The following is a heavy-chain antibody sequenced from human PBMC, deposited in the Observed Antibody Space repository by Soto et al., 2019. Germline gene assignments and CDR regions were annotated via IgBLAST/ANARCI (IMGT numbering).Heavy chain of an antibody. D-gene: IGHD5-18*01. V-gene: IGHV3-30-3*01. Sequence: GGSLRLSCAASGFTFSSYAMHWVRQAPGKGLEWVAVISYDGSNKYYADSVKGRFTISRDNSKNTLYLQMNSLRAEDTAVYYCASFSDGYSYGYSGFDYWGQGTLVTVSS. CDR3: ASFSDGYSYGYSGFDY. CDR2: ISYDGSNK. J-gene: IGHJ4*02. CDR1: GFTFSSYA.